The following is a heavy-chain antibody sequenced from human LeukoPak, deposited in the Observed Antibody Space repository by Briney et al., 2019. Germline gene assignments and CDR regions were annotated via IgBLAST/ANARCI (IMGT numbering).Heavy chain of an antibody. CDR3: ARDYWWNYDY. Sequence: PGGSLGLSCAASGFTFSDYAMHWVRQAPGKGLEWVAVISKDGSDKYYPGSVRGRFTISRDSSKNTIYLQMDSLRAEDTAIYYCARDYWWNYDYWGQGTLVTVSS. CDR1: GFTFSDYA. CDR2: ISKDGSDK. V-gene: IGHV3-30-3*01. D-gene: IGHD1-7*01. J-gene: IGHJ4*02.